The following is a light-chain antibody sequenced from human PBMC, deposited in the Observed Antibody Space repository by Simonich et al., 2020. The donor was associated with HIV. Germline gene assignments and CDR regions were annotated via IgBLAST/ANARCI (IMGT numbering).Light chain of an antibody. CDR1: SSDVGSYNL. J-gene: IGLJ2*01. CDR3: CSYAGSSTWV. CDR2: EDS. Sequence: QSALTQPASVSGSPGQSITISCTGTSSDVGSYNLVSWYQQHPGKAPKLLIYEDSNRPSGVANRFAGYKSGSAASLTISGLQAEDEADYYCCSYAGSSTWVFGGGTKLTVL. V-gene: IGLV2-23*01.